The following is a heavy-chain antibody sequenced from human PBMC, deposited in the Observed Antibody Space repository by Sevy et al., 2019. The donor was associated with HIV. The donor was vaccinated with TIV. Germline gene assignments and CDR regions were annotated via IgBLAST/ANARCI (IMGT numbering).Heavy chain of an antibody. J-gene: IGHJ6*02. D-gene: IGHD2-15*01. Sequence: GGSLRLSCAASGFTFSSYSMNWVRQAPGKGLEWVSSISSSSSYIYYADSVKGRFTISRDNAKNSLYLQMNSLRAEDTAVYYCARDSKEGYFYYYGMDVWGQGTTVTVSS. V-gene: IGHV3-21*01. CDR1: GFTFSSYS. CDR2: ISSSSSYI. CDR3: ARDSKEGYFYYYGMDV.